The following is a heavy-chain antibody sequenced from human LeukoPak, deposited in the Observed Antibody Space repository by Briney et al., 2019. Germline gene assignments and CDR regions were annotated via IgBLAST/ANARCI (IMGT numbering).Heavy chain of an antibody. CDR1: GYTFTGYY. D-gene: IGHD6-13*01. CDR2: INPNSGGT. CDR3: ARGIAAANYYYYGMDV. Sequence: ASVKVSCKASGYTFTGYYMHWVRQAPGQGLEWMGWINPNSGGTNYAQKFQGWVTMTRDTSISTAYMELSRLRSDDTAVYYCARGIAAANYYYYGMDVWGQGTLVTVSS. V-gene: IGHV1-2*04. J-gene: IGHJ6*02.